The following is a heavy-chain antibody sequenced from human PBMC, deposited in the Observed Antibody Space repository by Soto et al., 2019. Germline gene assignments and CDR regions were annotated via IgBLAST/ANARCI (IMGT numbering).Heavy chain of an antibody. V-gene: IGHV2-5*02. CDR1: GFSLPTSGLG. J-gene: IGHJ4*02. Sequence: QITLKESGPTLVKPTQTLTLTCTFSGFSLPTSGLGVGWIRQPPGKDLEWLAHIYWDDDKRYSPSLKSRLTITKDTSKNQVVLTMTNMDPVDTATYYCAHRQVTVTNTISVDYWGQGTLVTVSS. D-gene: IGHD4-4*01. CDR2: IYWDDDK. CDR3: AHRQVTVTNTISVDY.